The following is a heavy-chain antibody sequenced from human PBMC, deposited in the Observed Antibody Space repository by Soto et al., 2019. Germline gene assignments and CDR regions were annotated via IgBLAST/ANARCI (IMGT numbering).Heavy chain of an antibody. CDR3: ARFRQRGDYGMDV. J-gene: IGHJ6*02. Sequence: SSETLSLTCTVSGGSISSYYWSWIRQPPGKGLEWIGYIYYSGSTYYNPSLKSRVTISVDTSKNQFSLKLSSVTAADTAVYYCARFRQRGDYGMDVWGQGTTVTVSS. CDR1: GGSISSYY. D-gene: IGHD6-25*01. V-gene: IGHV4-59*08. CDR2: IYYSGST.